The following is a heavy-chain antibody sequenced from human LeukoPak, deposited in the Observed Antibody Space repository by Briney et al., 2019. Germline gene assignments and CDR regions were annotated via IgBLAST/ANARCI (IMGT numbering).Heavy chain of an antibody. CDR3: ARGVAAAPEYFQH. CDR2: IYYSGST. Sequence: SETLSLTCTVSGGSISSYYWSWIRQPPGKGLEWIGCIYYSGSTNYNPSLKSRVTISVDTSKNQFSLKLSSVTAADTAVYYRARGVAAAPEYFQHWGQGTLVTVSS. CDR1: GGSISSYY. V-gene: IGHV4-59*01. D-gene: IGHD6-13*01. J-gene: IGHJ1*01.